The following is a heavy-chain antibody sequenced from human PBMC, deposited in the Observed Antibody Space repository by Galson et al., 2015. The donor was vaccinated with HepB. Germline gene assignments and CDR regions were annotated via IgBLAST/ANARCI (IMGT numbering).Heavy chain of an antibody. CDR2: ISSSSSTI. CDR3: AREGITIFGVVIKHYYYYGMDV. V-gene: IGHV3-48*01. CDR1: GFTFSSYS. Sequence: SLRLSCAASGFTFSSYSMNWVRQAPGKGLEWVSYISSSSSTIYYADSVKGRFTISRDNAKNSLYLQMNSLRAEDTAVYYCAREGITIFGVVIKHYYYYGMDVWGQGTTVTVSS. J-gene: IGHJ6*02. D-gene: IGHD3-3*01.